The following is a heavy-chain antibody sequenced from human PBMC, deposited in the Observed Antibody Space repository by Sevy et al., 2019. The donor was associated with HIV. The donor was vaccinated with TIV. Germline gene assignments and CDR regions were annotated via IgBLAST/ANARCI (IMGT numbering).Heavy chain of an antibody. D-gene: IGHD1-26*01. CDR2: VHYTGSS. Sequence: SETLSLTCSVSGVSMTTYYWSWIRQTPGKGLEWIANVHYTGSSNYNPSLQSRVTISVATSKRQFSLKLNSVTAADTAVCYWAKAWGTATTHYWLFDLWGRGTLVTVSS. CDR1: GVSMTTYY. CDR3: AKAWGTATTHYWLFDL. V-gene: IGHV4-59*12. J-gene: IGHJ2*01.